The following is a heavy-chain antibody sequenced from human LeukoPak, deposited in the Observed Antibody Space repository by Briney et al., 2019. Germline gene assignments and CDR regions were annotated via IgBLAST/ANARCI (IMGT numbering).Heavy chain of an antibody. CDR2: IRHDESKT. J-gene: IGHJ4*02. D-gene: IGHD6-13*01. CDR1: GLIFSSYG. Sequence: PGGSLRLSCAASGLIFSSYGMHWVRQAPGEGLEWVAYIRHDESKTFYADSVKGRFTISRDNSKNTLYLQMHSLRAEDTAVYYCARGSQQLVTFDYWGQGTLVTVSS. V-gene: IGHV3-30*02. CDR3: ARGSQQLVTFDY.